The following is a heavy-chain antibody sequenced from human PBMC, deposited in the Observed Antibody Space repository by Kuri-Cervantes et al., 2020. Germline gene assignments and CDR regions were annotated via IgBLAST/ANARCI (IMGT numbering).Heavy chain of an antibody. V-gene: IGHV4-61*01. J-gene: IGHJ4*02. CDR3: ARRQRLKSGPYYFDY. Sequence: SETLSLTCTVSGGSVSSGSYWWSWIRQPPGKGLEWIGEINHKRKTNYNPSLKSRITLSVDTSKNQFSLKLSAVTAADTAVYYCARRQRLKSGPYYFDYWGQGTLVTVSS. CDR1: GGSVSSGSYW. D-gene: IGHD4-11*01. CDR2: INHKRKT.